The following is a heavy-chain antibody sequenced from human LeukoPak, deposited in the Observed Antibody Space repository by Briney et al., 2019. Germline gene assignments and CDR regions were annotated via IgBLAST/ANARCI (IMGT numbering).Heavy chain of an antibody. CDR1: GGSISSYY. V-gene: IGHV4-59*01. D-gene: IGHD3/OR15-3a*01. CDR3: ARRTGYYDGFDY. J-gene: IGHJ4*02. Sequence: SETLSLTCTVSGGSISSYYWSWIRQPPGKGLEWIGYIYYSGSTNYNPSPKSRVTISVDTSKNQFSLKVSSVTAADTAVYYCARRTGYYDGFDYWGQGTLVTVSS. CDR2: IYYSGST.